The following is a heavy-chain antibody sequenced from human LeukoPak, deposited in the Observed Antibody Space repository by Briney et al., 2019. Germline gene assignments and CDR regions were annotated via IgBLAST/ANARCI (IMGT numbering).Heavy chain of an antibody. D-gene: IGHD3-22*01. Sequence: SETLSLTCAVYGGSFSGYYWSWIRQPPGKGLEWIGEINHSGSTNYNPSLKSRVTISVDTSKNQFSLKLSSVTAADTAVYYCARDSPPYDFTTSDAFDIWGQGTMVTVSS. V-gene: IGHV4-34*01. CDR2: INHSGST. CDR3: ARDSPPYDFTTSDAFDI. J-gene: IGHJ3*02. CDR1: GGSFSGYY.